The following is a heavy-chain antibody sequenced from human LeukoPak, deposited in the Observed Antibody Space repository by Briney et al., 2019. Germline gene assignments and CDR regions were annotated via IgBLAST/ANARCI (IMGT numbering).Heavy chain of an antibody. CDR1: GGSISSYY. V-gene: IGHV4-59*08. CDR2: IYYSGST. J-gene: IGHJ6*02. Sequence: TSETLSLTCTVSGGSISSYYWSWIRQPPGKGLEWIGYIYYSGSTNYNPSLKSRVTISVDTSKNQFSLKLSSVTAADTAVYYCARDQGITMVRGSYYYYGMDVWGQGTTVTVSS. CDR3: ARDQGITMVRGSYYYYGMDV. D-gene: IGHD3-10*01.